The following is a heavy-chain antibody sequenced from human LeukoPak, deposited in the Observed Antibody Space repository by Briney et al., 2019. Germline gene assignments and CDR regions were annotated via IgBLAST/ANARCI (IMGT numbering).Heavy chain of an antibody. CDR2: ISGSGGST. CDR3: ARETPDSSGWD. V-gene: IGHV3-23*01. Sequence: GSLRLSCAASGFTFSNYAMNWVRQAPGKGLEWVSGISGSGGSTYYADSVKGRFTISRDNSKKTLYLQMNSLRAEDTAVYYCARETPDSSGWDWGQGTLVTVSS. D-gene: IGHD6-19*01. J-gene: IGHJ4*02. CDR1: GFTFSNYA.